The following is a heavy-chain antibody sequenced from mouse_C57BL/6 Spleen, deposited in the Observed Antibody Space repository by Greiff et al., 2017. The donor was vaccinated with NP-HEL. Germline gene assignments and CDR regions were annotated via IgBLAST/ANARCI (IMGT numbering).Heavy chain of an antibody. CDR2: IDPSDSYT. J-gene: IGHJ3*01. D-gene: IGHD3-2*02. Sequence: QVQLQQPGAELVRPGPSVKLSCKASGYTFTSYWMHWVKQRPGQGLEWIGVIDPSDSYTNYNQKFKGKATLTVDTSSSTAYMQLSSLTSEDSAVYYCARAQLRQGFAYWGQGTLVTVSA. V-gene: IGHV1-59*01. CDR1: GYTFTSYW. CDR3: ARAQLRQGFAY.